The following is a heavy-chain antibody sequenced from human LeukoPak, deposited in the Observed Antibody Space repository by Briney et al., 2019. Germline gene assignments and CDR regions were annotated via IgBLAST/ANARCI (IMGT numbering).Heavy chain of an antibody. D-gene: IGHD1-20*01. CDR1: GFTFSSYA. Sequence: GGSLRLSCAASGFTFSSYAMHWVRQAPGKGLEWVAVISYDGSNKYYADSVKGRFTISRDNSKNTLYLQMNSLRAEDTAVYYCAKDLGNWNDYYYYYGMDVWGQGTTVTVSS. J-gene: IGHJ6*02. V-gene: IGHV3-30*04. CDR3: AKDLGNWNDYYYYYGMDV. CDR2: ISYDGSNK.